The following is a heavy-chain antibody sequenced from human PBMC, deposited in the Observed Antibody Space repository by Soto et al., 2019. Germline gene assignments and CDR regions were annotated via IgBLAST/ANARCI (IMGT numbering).Heavy chain of an antibody. CDR2: ISYDGSNK. V-gene: IGHV3-30*18. CDR1: GFTFSSYG. Sequence: QVQRVESGGGVVQPGRSLRLSCAASGFTFSSYGMHWVRQAPGKGLEWVAVISYDGSNKYYADSVKGRLTFSRDNSKYTRYLQMNGLRAEDTAVYYGAKVNIVGATEVIDYWRQGTLVTVS. J-gene: IGHJ4*02. CDR3: AKVNIVGATEVIDY. D-gene: IGHD1-26*01.